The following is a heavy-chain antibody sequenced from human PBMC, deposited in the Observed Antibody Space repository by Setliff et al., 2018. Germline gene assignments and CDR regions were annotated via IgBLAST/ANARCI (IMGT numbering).Heavy chain of an antibody. J-gene: IGHJ6*02. CDR1: GASIGSGSHY. Sequence: LPETLSLTCTVSGASIGSGSHYWSWIRQPAGRGLEWIGRIYTSGTTNYSPSLKSRVSISSDTSKNVISLKLNSVTAADTAVYFCAREYVVISFVRNTHSHYGMDVWGQGTTVTVSS. CDR3: AREYVVISFVRNTHSHYGMDV. CDR2: IYTSGTT. V-gene: IGHV4-61*02. D-gene: IGHD2-21*01.